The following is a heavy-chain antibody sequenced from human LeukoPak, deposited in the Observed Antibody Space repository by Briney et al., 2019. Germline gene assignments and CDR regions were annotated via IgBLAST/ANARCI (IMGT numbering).Heavy chain of an antibody. CDR2: INPSGGST. Sequence: ASVKVSCKASGYTFTSYYMHWVRQAPGQGLEWMGIINPSGGSTSYAQKFQGRVTMTRDTSTSTGYMEVSGLRAADIAVRFLSKDPSNYYDSSGYPQNGPFDPWGQGTLVTVSS. D-gene: IGHD3-22*01. V-gene: IGHV1-46*03. J-gene: IGHJ5*02. CDR3: SKDPSNYYDSSGYPQNGPFDP. CDR1: GYTFTSYY.